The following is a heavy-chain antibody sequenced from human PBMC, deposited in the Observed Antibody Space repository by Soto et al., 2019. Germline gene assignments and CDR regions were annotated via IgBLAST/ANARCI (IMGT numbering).Heavy chain of an antibody. J-gene: IGHJ5*02. CDR1: GGSISSGGYY. D-gene: IGHD3-22*01. CDR2: IYYSGST. V-gene: IGHV4-31*03. CDR3: ARGEYYYDSSGYYYNWFDP. Sequence: QVQLQESGPGLVKPSQTLSLTCTVSGGSISSGGYYWSWIRQHPGKGLGWIGYIYYSGSTYYNPSLKSRVTISVDTSKNQFSLKLSSVTAADTAVYYCARGEYYYDSSGYYYNWFDPWGQGTLVTVSS.